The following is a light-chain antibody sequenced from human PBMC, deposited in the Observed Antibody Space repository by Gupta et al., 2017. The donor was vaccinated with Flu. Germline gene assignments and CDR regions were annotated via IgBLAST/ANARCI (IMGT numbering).Light chain of an antibody. J-gene: IGLJ2*01. CDR1: SSDVGGYNY. CDR2: VFS. Sequence: QSALTQPASVSGSPGQSLTISCTGNSSDVGGYNYVSWYQQHPGKAPKLMIYVFSNRPSGVSDRFSGSKSGNTASLTISGLQAEDEADYYCSSSTTSSTLGVFGGGTNLTVL. V-gene: IGLV2-14*01. CDR3: SSSTTSSTLGV.